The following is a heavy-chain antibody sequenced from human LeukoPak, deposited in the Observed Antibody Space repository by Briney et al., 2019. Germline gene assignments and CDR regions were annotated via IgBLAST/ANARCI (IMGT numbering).Heavy chain of an antibody. Sequence: ASVKVSCKASGYTFTSYDINWVRQATGQGLEWMGWMNPNSGNTGYAQKFQGRVTMTRNTSISTAYMELSSLRSEDTAVYYCARAQYSGSYIGRPLFDYWGQGTLVTVSS. CDR3: ARAQYSGSYIGRPLFDY. CDR1: GYTFTSYD. V-gene: IGHV1-8*01. D-gene: IGHD1-26*01. CDR2: MNPNSGNT. J-gene: IGHJ4*02.